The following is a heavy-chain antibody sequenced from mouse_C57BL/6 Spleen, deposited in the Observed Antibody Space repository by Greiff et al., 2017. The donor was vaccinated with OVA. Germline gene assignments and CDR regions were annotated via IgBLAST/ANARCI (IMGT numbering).Heavy chain of an antibody. V-gene: IGHV8-8*01. CDR2: IWWDDDK. CDR3: ARIVYHSEGYAMDY. J-gene: IGHJ4*01. CDR1: GFSLSTFGMG. D-gene: IGHD2-1*01. Sequence: QVQLKESGPGILQPSQTLSLTCSFSGFSLSTFGMGVGWIRQPSGKGLEWLAHIWWDDDKYYNPALKSRLTISKDTSKNQVFLKIANVDTADTATYYCARIVYHSEGYAMDYWGQGTSVTVSS.